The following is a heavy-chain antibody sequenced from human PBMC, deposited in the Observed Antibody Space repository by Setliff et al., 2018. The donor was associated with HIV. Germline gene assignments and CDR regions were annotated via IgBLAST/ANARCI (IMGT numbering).Heavy chain of an antibody. Sequence: SETLSLTCTVSGDSVSSGSYYWSSIRQPPGKGLEWIGYIYYSGTTNYNPSLKSRVTISVDTSKNQFSLKLSSVTAADTAVYYCARHRDGGTYPLDYWGQGTRGTVSS. CDR3: ARHRDGGTYPLDY. J-gene: IGHJ4*02. V-gene: IGHV4-61*01. D-gene: IGHD1-26*01. CDR1: GDSVSSGSYY. CDR2: IYYSGTT.